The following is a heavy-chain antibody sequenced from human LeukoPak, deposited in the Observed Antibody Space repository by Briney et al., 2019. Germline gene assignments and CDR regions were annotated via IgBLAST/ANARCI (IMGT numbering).Heavy chain of an antibody. CDR1: GGSISSYY. CDR3: SRRGFMDV. D-gene: IGHD3-16*01. J-gene: IGHJ6*03. V-gene: IGHV4-59*08. Sequence: PSETLSLTCTVSGGSISSYYWSWIRQPPGKGLESIGYIYYSGSTNYNPSLKSRVTISLDTSKNQISLNLSSVTAADTAVYYCSRRGFMDVWGKGTTVTVSS. CDR2: IYYSGST.